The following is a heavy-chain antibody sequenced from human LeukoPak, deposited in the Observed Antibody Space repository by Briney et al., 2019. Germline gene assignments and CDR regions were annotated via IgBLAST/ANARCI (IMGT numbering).Heavy chain of an antibody. D-gene: IGHD6-13*01. CDR2: INPNSGGT. J-gene: IGHJ5*02. Sequence: ASVRVSCKASGYTFTGYYMHWVRQAPGQGLEWMGWINPNSGGTNYAQKFQGRVTMTRDTSISTAYMELSRLISGDTAVYYCAREQQQLTRYNWFDPWGQGTLVTVSS. V-gene: IGHV1-2*02. CDR1: GYTFTGYY. CDR3: AREQQQLTRYNWFDP.